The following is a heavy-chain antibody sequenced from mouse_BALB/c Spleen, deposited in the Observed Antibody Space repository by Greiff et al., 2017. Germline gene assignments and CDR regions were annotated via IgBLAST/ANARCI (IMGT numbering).Heavy chain of an antibody. CDR3: ARSGTYYYAMDY. CDR1: GYNFTSYW. D-gene: IGHD3-1*01. CDR2: IYPGSGST. J-gene: IGHJ4*01. V-gene: IGHV1-55*01. Sequence: QVQLQQPGAELVKPGTSVKLSCKASGYNFTSYWINWVKLRPGQGLEWIGDIYPGSGSTNYNEKFKSKATLTVDTSSSTAYMQLSSLASEDSALYYCARSGTYYYAMDYWGQGTSVTVSS.